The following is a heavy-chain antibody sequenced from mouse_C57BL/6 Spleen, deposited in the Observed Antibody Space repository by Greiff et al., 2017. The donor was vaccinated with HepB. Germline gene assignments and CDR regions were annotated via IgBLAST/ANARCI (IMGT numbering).Heavy chain of an antibody. V-gene: IGHV1-47*01. J-gene: IGHJ2*01. D-gene: IGHD1-1*01. Sequence: VKLMESGAELVKPGASVKMSCKASGYTFTTYPIEWMKQNHGKSLEWIGNFHPYNDDTKYNEKFKGKATLTVEKSSSTVYLELSRLTSDDSAVYYCARGRYYGSRGGFDYWGQSTTLTVSS. CDR1: GYTFTTYP. CDR3: ARGRYYGSRGGFDY. CDR2: FHPYNDDT.